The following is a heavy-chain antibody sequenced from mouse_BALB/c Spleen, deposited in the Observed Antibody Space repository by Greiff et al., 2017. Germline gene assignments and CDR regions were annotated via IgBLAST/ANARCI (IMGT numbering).Heavy chain of an antibody. Sequence: QVQLQQPGAELVKPGASVKLSCKASGYTFTSYWMHWVKQRPGQGLEWIGEINPSNGRTNYNEKFKIKATLTVDKSSSTAYMQLSSLTSEDSAVYYCARPYYGNWFAYWGQGTLVTVSA. CDR3: ARPYYGNWFAY. D-gene: IGHD2-10*01. CDR1: GYTFTSYW. J-gene: IGHJ3*01. V-gene: IGHV1S81*02. CDR2: INPSNGRT.